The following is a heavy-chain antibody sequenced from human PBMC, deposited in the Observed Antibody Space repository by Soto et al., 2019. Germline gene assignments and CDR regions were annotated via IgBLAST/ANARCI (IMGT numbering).Heavy chain of an antibody. CDR1: GFPFDSYS. D-gene: IGHD3-3*01. V-gene: IGHV3-21*01. CDR3: AREANTIYAPHGLDV. Sequence: PGGSLRLSCAVSGFPFDSYSTSWARQAPGQGLEWLASLSSGSFYIFHADSIRGRFTISRDDAKNLLFLQMNSLTIEDTATYYCAREANTIYAPHGLDVWGQGTAVTVSS. J-gene: IGHJ6*02. CDR2: LSSGSFYI.